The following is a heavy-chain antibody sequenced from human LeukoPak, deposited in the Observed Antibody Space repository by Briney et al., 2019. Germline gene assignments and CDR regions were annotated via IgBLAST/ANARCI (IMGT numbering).Heavy chain of an antibody. CDR1: GGSIYSYY. J-gene: IGHJ4*02. Sequence: PSETLSLTCTVSGGSIYSYYWSWIRQPSGKELEWIGYIYYSGSTSYNPSLKSRVAISVDTSKNQFSLKLSSVTAADTAVYYCARHGDYGETGHWGQGTLVTVSS. V-gene: IGHV4-59*08. CDR3: ARHGDYGETGH. CDR2: IYYSGST. D-gene: IGHD4-17*01.